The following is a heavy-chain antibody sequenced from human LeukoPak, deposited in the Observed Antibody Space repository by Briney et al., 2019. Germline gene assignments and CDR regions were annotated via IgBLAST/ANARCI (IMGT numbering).Heavy chain of an antibody. CDR2: ISHSGFST. CDR1: GFTFNNHD. Sequence: PGGSLRLSCAASGFTFNNHDMTWLRQAPGKGVEWVSFISHSGFSTNYADSVKGRFTISRDNSKNTVYLQMNSLRVEDKAVYYCAKDQNWEGGDWGQGTLVAVSS. D-gene: IGHD1-26*01. CDR3: AKDQNWEGGD. V-gene: IGHV3-23*01. J-gene: IGHJ4*02.